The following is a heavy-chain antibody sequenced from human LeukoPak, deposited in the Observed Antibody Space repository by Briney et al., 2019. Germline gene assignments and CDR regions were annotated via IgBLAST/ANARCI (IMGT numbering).Heavy chain of an antibody. CDR2: INHRGST. J-gene: IGHJ4*02. CDR1: GGSFSGYY. Sequence: PSETLSLTCAIYGGSFSGYYWSWLRQPPGKGPEWIGEINHRGSTNYNPSLKSRVTISVDTSRNSFSLELSSVTAADTAVYYCARVGYCGGDCYPFDYWGQGTLTTISS. CDR3: ARVGYCGGDCYPFDY. D-gene: IGHD2-21*02. V-gene: IGHV4-34*01.